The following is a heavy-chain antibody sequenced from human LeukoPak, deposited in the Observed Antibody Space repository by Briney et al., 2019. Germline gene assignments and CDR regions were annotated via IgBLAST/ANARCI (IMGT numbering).Heavy chain of an antibody. J-gene: IGHJ4*02. CDR3: ARPFGPGSGYYGGFDY. V-gene: IGHV3-30-3*01. CDR1: GFTFNSYT. CDR2: ISYDGTAK. D-gene: IGHD3-3*01. Sequence: QPGGSLRLSCAASGFTFNSYTIHWVRQAPGKGLEWVAVISYDGTAKYYADSVKGRFTISRDNSKNTLCLQMNSLTTEDTAVYYCARPFGPGSGYYGGFDYWGQGALVTVSS.